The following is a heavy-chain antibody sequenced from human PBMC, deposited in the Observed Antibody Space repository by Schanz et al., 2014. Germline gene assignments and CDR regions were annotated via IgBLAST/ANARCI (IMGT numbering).Heavy chain of an antibody. CDR3: AREEGWGIAAAGATHYCYGMDV. J-gene: IGHJ6*02. CDR1: GFTFNSYA. Sequence: DVQLLESGGGLVQPGGSLRLSCAASGFTFNSYAMSWVRQAPGKGLEWVSALSGSGGSTYYADSVKGRFTISRDNAKNSLYLQMNSLRAEDTAVYYCAREEGWGIAAAGATHYCYGMDVWGQGTTVTVSS. D-gene: IGHD6-13*01. CDR2: LSGSGGST. V-gene: IGHV3-23*01.